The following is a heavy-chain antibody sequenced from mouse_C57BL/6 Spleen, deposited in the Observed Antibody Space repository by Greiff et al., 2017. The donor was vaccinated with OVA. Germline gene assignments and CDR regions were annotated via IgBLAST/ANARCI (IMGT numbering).Heavy chain of an antibody. CDR2: INPYNGGT. CDR3: ARSEGAVMVTRFAY. CDR1: GYTFTDYY. J-gene: IGHJ3*01. V-gene: IGHV1-19*01. D-gene: IGHD2-3*01. Sequence: EVQLQQSGPVLVKPGASVKMSCKASGYTFTDYYMNWVKQSHGKSLEWIGVINPYNGGTSYNQKFKGKATLTVDKSSSTAYMELNSLTSEDSAVYYCARSEGAVMVTRFAYWGQGTLVTVSA.